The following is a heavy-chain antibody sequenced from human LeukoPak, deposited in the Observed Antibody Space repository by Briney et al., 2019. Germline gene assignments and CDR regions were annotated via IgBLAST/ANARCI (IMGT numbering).Heavy chain of an antibody. CDR1: GFTFDDYG. CDR3: ARDLTFVRYSGYEESRENGMDV. V-gene: IGHV3-20*04. D-gene: IGHD5-12*01. Sequence: GSLRLSCAASGFTFDDYGMSWVRQAPGKGLEWVSGINWNGGSTGYADSVKGRFTISRDNAKNSLYLQMNSLRAEDTAVYYCARDLTFVRYSGYEESRENGMDVWGQGTTVTVSS. CDR2: INWNGGST. J-gene: IGHJ6*02.